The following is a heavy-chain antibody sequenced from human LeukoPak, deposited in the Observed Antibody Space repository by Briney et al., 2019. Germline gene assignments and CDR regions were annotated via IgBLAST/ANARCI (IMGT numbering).Heavy chain of an antibody. J-gene: IGHJ4*02. CDR2: IYYSGST. D-gene: IGHD6-19*01. CDR1: GGSISSSSYY. V-gene: IGHV4-39*01. Sequence: PSETLSLTCTVSGGSISSSSYYWGWIRQPPGKGLEWIGSIYYSGSTYYNPSLKSRVTISVDTSKNQSSLKLSSVTAADTAVYYCARGLRRYSSGWYTFYFDYWGQGTLVTVSS. CDR3: ARGLRRYSSGWYTFYFDY.